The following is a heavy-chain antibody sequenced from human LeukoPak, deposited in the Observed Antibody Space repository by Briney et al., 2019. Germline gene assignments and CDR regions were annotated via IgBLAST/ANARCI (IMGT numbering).Heavy chain of an antibody. J-gene: IGHJ4*02. CDR2: IYHSAST. V-gene: IGHV4-59*01. Sequence: SETLSLTCTVSGGSISSYYWSWIRQPPGKGLEWIGYIYHSASTNYNPSLKSRVTISVDTSKNQFSLKPSSVTAADTAVYYCARGYGDFDYWGPGTLVTVSS. D-gene: IGHD3-16*01. CDR3: ARGYGDFDY. CDR1: GGSISSYY.